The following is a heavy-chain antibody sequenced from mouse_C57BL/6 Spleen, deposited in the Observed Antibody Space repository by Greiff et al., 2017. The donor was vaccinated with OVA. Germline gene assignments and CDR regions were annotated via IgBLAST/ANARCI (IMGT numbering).Heavy chain of an antibody. CDR2: INPYNGDT. CDR1: GYSFTGYF. J-gene: IGHJ2*01. V-gene: IGHV1-20*01. D-gene: IGHD4-1*01. CDR3: ARWELGHYFDY. Sequence: VQLQQSGPELVKPGDSVKISCKASGYSFTGYFMNWVMQSHGKSLEWIGRINPYNGDTFYNQKFKGKATLTVDKSSSTAHMELRSLTSEDSAVYYCARWELGHYFDYWGQGTTLTVSS.